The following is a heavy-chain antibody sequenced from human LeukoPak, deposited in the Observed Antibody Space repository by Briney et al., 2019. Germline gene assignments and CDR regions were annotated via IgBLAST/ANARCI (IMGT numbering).Heavy chain of an antibody. V-gene: IGHV3-66*02. CDR3: AKQGPRDTAMVAYYYCGMDV. D-gene: IGHD5-18*01. J-gene: IGHJ6*02. CDR2: IYSGGAT. Sequence: PGGSLRLSCAASGFTLSTNYMSWVRQAPGRGLEWVSLIYSGGATYSADSVKGRFTLSRDNSKNTLYLQMNSLRAEDTAVYYCAKQGPRDTAMVAYYYCGMDVWGQGTTVTVSS. CDR1: GFTLSTNY.